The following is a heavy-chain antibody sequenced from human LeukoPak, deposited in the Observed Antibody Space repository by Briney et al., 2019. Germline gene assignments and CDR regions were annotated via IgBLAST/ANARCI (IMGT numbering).Heavy chain of an antibody. CDR3: ARQSAVAGIGQHDY. J-gene: IGHJ4*02. CDR2: IYHSGST. D-gene: IGHD6-19*01. Sequence: SETLSLTCTVSGYSISSGYYWGWIRQPPGKGLEWIGSIYHSGSTYYNPSLKSRVTISVDTSKNQFSLKLSSVTAADTAVYYCARQSAVAGIGQHDYWGQGTLVTVSS. CDR1: GYSISSGYY. V-gene: IGHV4-38-2*02.